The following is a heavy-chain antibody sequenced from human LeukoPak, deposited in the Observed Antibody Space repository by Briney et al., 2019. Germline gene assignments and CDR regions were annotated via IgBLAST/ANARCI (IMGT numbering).Heavy chain of an antibody. Sequence: GASVKVSCKASGGIFSSYAISWVRQAPGQGLEWMGRIIPILGIANYAQKFQGRVTITADKSTSTAYMELSSLRSGDTAVYYCARDVAERGYFDYWGQGTLVTVSS. CDR2: IIPILGIA. D-gene: IGHD1-1*01. V-gene: IGHV1-69*04. J-gene: IGHJ4*02. CDR1: GGIFSSYA. CDR3: ARDVAERGYFDY.